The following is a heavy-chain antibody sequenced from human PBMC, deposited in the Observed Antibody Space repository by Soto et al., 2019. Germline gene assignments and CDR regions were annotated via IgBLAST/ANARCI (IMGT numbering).Heavy chain of an antibody. CDR1: GFTFSDYN. Sequence: PGGSLRLSCAASGFTFSDYNMHWVRQAPGKGLEWVALISSDGSNKYYADSVKGRFIISRDNSKNMLYLQMNSLRAEDTAVYYCAKDKGYTYGHAFDYWGQGTLVTVSS. CDR3: AKDKGYTYGHAFDY. J-gene: IGHJ4*02. CDR2: ISSDGSNK. V-gene: IGHV3-30*18. D-gene: IGHD5-18*01.